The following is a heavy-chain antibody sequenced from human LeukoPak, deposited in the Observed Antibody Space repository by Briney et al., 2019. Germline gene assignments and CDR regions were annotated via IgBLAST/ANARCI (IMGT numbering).Heavy chain of an antibody. CDR2: IYYSGST. CDR1: GGSISSYY. J-gene: IGHJ1*01. V-gene: IGHV4-59*01. D-gene: IGHD6-19*01. CDR3: ARTAVADEYFQH. Sequence: SETLSLTCTVSGGSISSYYWSWIRQPPGKGLEWIGYIYYSGSTNYNPSLKSRVTISVDTSKNQFSLKLSSVTAADTAVYYCARTAVADEYFQHWGQGTLVTVSS.